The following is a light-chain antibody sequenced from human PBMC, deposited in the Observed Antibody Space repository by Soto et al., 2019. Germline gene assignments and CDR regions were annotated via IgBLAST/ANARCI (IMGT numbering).Light chain of an antibody. J-gene: IGKJ5*01. CDR1: QSVSG. CDR3: QHYGSSRIT. Sequence: EIVLPQSPGTLSLSPGERATLSCRASQSVSGMAWYQQKRGQAPRLVIYGASTRATGIPDRFSGSGSGTDFTLTIARLEPEDFSVYYCQHYGSSRITFGQGTRLEI. CDR2: GAS. V-gene: IGKV3-20*01.